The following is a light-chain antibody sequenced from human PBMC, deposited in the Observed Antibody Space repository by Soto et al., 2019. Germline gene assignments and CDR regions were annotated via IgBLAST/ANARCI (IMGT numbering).Light chain of an antibody. Sequence: EIVLTQSPGTLSLSPGERATLSCRASQSVSSSYLAWYQKTPGATPRLLIYVASSRATLIPDRFSGGGSGTDFTLTTSRLEPVDFSVYYCQQYVSSRYTFGQGTKVEIK. V-gene: IGKV3-20*01. CDR3: QQYVSSRYT. J-gene: IGKJ2*01. CDR2: VAS. CDR1: QSVSSSY.